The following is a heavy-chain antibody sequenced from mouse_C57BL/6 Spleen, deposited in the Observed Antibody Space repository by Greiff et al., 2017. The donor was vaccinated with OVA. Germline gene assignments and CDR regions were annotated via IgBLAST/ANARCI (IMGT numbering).Heavy chain of an antibody. CDR3: ARDHYYAMDY. J-gene: IGHJ4*01. CDR2: ISDGGSYT. V-gene: IGHV5-4*01. Sequence: EVKLVESGGGLVKPGGSLKLSCAASGFTFSSYAMSWVRQTPEKRLEWVANISDGGSYTYYPDNVKGRFTISRDNAKNNLYLQMSHLKSEDTAMYYCARDHYYAMDYWGQGTSVTVSS. CDR1: GFTFSSYA.